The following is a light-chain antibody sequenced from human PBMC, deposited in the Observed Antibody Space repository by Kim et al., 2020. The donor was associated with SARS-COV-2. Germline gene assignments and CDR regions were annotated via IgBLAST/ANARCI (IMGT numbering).Light chain of an antibody. CDR2: GAF. CDR3: QQSYTPPYT. J-gene: IGKJ2*01. V-gene: IGKV1-39*01. Sequence: SASVGDRVTITYRASQSVSNYLNWYQHKPGKAPKLLIYGAFRLQSGVSSSFSGSGSGTDFTLTISSVQREDIATYFCQQSYTPPYTFGQGTKLEI. CDR1: QSVSNY.